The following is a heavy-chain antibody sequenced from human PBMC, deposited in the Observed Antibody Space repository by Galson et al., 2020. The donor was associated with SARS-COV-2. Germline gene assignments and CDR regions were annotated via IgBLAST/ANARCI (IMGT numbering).Heavy chain of an antibody. CDR1: GYTFTSYD. D-gene: IGHD1-1*01. CDR3: AREAGNLYYYYGMDV. J-gene: IGHJ6*02. Sequence: GESLKISCKASGYTFTSYDINWVRQATGQGLEWMGWMNPNSGNTGYAQKFQGRVTMTRNTSISTAYMELSSLRSEDTAVYYCAREAGNLYYYYGMDVWGQGTTVTVSS. CDR2: MNPNSGNT. V-gene: IGHV1-8*01.